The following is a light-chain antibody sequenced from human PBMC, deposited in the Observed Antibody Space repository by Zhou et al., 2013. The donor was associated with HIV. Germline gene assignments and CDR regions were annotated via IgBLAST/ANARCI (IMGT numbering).Light chain of an antibody. Sequence: DIQLTQSPSFLSASVGDRVTIACRASQGISTYLGWYQQQPGKSPTLLIYGASTLQSGVPSRFSGSGSGTEFTLTISSLQADDFATYYCQQYNAFPLTFGGGTKVEIK. J-gene: IGKJ4*01. V-gene: IGKV1-9*01. CDR3: QQYNAFPLT. CDR1: QGISTY. CDR2: GAS.